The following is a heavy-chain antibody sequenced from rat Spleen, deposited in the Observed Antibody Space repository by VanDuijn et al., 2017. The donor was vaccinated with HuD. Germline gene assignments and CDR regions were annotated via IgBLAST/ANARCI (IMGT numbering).Heavy chain of an antibody. CDR2: INTGGGNT. V-gene: IGHV5S13*01. D-gene: IGHD1-9*01. CDR3: AKDATMGITPVWVFAY. Sequence: EVQLVESGGGLVQPGRSLKLSCAASGFTFSSFPMAWVRQAPKKGLEWVASINTGGGNTYYRDSVKGRFTISRNDAKNTHYLQMNSLRSEDTATYYCAKDATMGITPVWVFAYWGQGTLVTVSS. J-gene: IGHJ3*01. CDR1: GFTFSSFP.